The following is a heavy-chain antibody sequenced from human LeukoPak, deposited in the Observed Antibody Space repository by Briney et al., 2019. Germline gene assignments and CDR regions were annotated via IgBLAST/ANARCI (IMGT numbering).Heavy chain of an antibody. D-gene: IGHD5-24*01. Sequence: PGGSLRLSCAASGFTFRNYWMIWVRQAPGKRLEWLGNIKGDGSEKRCADSVRGRFTTSRDNAQTSLYLQMNSLRAEDTAVYYCARASDPWLQLTWGQGTLVTVSS. V-gene: IGHV3-7*05. CDR3: ARASDPWLQLT. CDR1: GFTFRNYW. J-gene: IGHJ5*02. CDR2: IKGDGSEK.